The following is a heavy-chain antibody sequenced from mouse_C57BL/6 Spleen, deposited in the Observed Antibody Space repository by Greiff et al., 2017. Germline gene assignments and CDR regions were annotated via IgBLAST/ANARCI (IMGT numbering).Heavy chain of an antibody. Sequence: QVQLQQSGAELVKPGASVKISCKASGYAFRSYWMNWVKQRPGKGLEWIGQLYPGDGDTNYNGKFKGKATLTADKSSSTAYMQLSSLTSEDSAVYFCAREGYDGSSWFAYWGQGTLVTVSA. CDR3: AREGYDGSSWFAY. V-gene: IGHV1-80*01. J-gene: IGHJ3*01. D-gene: IGHD2-3*01. CDR2: LYPGDGDT. CDR1: GYAFRSYW.